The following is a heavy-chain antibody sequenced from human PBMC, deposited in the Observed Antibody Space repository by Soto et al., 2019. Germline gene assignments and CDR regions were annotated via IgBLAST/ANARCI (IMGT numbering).Heavy chain of an antibody. CDR1: GFTFSNAW. CDR2: IKSKTDGGTT. J-gene: IGHJ4*02. D-gene: IGHD6-6*01. CDR3: TSSSSARRVDY. Sequence: PGGSLRLSCAASGFTFSNAWMSWVRQAPGKGLEWVGRIKSKTDGGTTDYAAPVKGRFTISRDDSKNTLYLQMNSLKTEDTAVYYCTSSSSARRVDYWGQGTLVTVSS. V-gene: IGHV3-15*01.